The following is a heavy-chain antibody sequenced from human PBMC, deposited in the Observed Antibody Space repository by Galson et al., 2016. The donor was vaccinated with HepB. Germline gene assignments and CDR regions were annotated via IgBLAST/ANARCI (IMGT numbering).Heavy chain of an antibody. V-gene: IGHV3-7*05. Sequence: SLRLSCAGSDFAFNTFWMNWVRQAPGKGLDWVANINPDGSHKRYVDSVHGPFTISRDNSKNSLYLQMNSLRAEDAAVYYCAGGTTSTNHWGQGTLVAVSS. D-gene: IGHD2-2*01. CDR2: INPDGSHK. J-gene: IGHJ5*02. CDR3: AGGTTSTNH. CDR1: DFAFNTFW.